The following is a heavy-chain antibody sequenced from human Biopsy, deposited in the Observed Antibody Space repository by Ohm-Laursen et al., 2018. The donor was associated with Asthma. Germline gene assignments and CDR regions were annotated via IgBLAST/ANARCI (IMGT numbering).Heavy chain of an antibody. D-gene: IGHD1-26*01. Sequence: SLRLSCTAPGFTFSNYGMHWVRQAPGKGLDWVAVLSFVGSNKNYTDSVKGRFTISRDNSRNTLHLQMNSLRAEDTAVYYCAKDVFPGWELRRGPDYWGQGTLVTVSS. J-gene: IGHJ4*02. CDR1: GFTFSNYG. CDR2: LSFVGSNK. CDR3: AKDVFPGWELRRGPDY. V-gene: IGHV3-30*18.